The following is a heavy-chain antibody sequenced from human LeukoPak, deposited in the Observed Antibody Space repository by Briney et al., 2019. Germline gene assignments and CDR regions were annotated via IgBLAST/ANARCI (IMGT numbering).Heavy chain of an antibody. Sequence: PGRSLRFSCAASGFTFSSYGMHWVRQAPGKGLEGVAVISYDGSNKYYADSVKGRFTISRDNSKNTLYLQMNSLRAEDTAVYYCAKEMDPYGSGSYYPYFAFDYWGQGTLVTVSS. CDR2: ISYDGSNK. V-gene: IGHV3-30*18. CDR3: AKEMDPYGSGSYYPYFAFDY. D-gene: IGHD3-10*01. J-gene: IGHJ4*02. CDR1: GFTFSSYG.